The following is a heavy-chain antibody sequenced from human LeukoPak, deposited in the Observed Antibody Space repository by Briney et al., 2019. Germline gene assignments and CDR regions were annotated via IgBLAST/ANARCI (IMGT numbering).Heavy chain of an antibody. CDR2: NSGSGGST. J-gene: IGHJ4*02. D-gene: IGHD2-21*01. CDR1: GFTFSSYA. V-gene: IGHV3-23*01. CDR3: AKFLPTHIVVANYYFDY. Sequence: AGGSLRLSCAASGFTFSSYAMSWVRQAPGKGLEWGSANSGSGGSTYYADSVKGRFTISRDNSKNTLYLQMNSLSAEDTAVYYCAKFLPTHIVVANYYFDYWGQGTLVTVSS.